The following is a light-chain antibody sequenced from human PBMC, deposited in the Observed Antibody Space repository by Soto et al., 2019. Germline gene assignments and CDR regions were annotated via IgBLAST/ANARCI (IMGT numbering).Light chain of an antibody. CDR2: GAS. Sequence: EIVLTQSPGTLSLSSGERATLSCRASQSVRSNYLAWNQQKPGQAPRLLIYGASSRATGIPDRFGASGSGTDFTLNISSLEADDFAVYYCQQYASSPLTFGGGTKVEIK. V-gene: IGKV3-20*01. CDR1: QSVRSNY. J-gene: IGKJ4*01. CDR3: QQYASSPLT.